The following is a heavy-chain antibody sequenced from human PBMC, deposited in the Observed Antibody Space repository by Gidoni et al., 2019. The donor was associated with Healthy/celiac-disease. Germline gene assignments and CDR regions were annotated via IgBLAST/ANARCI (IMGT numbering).Heavy chain of an antibody. CDR3: ARGTRFLEWLSLDY. CDR1: GFTFSSYA. V-gene: IGHV3-30*04. J-gene: IGHJ4*02. D-gene: IGHD3-3*01. CDR2: ISYDGSNK. Sequence: QVQLVESGGGVVQPGRSLRLSCAASGFTFSSYAIHWVRQAPGKGLEWVAVISYDGSNKYYADSVKGRFTISRDNSKNTLYLQMNSLRAEDTAVYYCARGTRFLEWLSLDYWGQGTLVTVSS.